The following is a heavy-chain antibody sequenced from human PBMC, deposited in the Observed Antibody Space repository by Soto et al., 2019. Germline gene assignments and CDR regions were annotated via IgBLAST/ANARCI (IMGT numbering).Heavy chain of an antibody. CDR1: GGSISSYY. J-gene: IGHJ3*02. CDR3: ARSITMVRGVIIGDAFDI. D-gene: IGHD3-10*01. V-gene: IGHV4-59*08. CDR2: IYYSGST. Sequence: SVTLPLTCTVSGGSISSYYWSWIRQPPGKGLEWIGYIYYSGSTNYNPSLKSRVTISVDTSKNQFSLKLSSVTAADTAVYYCARSITMVRGVIIGDAFDIWGQGTMVTVSS.